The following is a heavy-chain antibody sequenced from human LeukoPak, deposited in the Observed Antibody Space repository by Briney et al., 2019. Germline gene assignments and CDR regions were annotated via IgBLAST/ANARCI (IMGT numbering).Heavy chain of an antibody. CDR2: IYYSGST. V-gene: IGHV4-61*01. CDR3: AGGSYRYAFDI. D-gene: IGHD1-26*01. Sequence: SETLSLTCTVSGGSVSSGSYYWSWIRPPPGKGLEWIGYIYYSGSTNYNPSLKSRVTISVDTSKNQFSLKLSSVTAADTAVYYCAGGSYRYAFDIWGQGTMVTVSS. CDR1: GGSVSSGSYY. J-gene: IGHJ3*02.